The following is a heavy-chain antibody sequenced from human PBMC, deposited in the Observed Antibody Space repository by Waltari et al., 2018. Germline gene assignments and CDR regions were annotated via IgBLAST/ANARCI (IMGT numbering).Heavy chain of an antibody. CDR1: GFTFSSYA. CDR3: ARDGKGWGFRGFDP. CDR2: ISYEGSNK. Sequence: QVQLVESGGGVVQPGRSLRLSCAASGFTFSSYAMHWVRQAPGKGLEWVAVISYEGSNKYYADSVKGRFTISRDNSKNTLYLQMNSLGAEDTAVYYCARDGKGWGFRGFDPWGQGTLVTVSS. V-gene: IGHV3-30-3*01. J-gene: IGHJ5*02. D-gene: IGHD1-26*01.